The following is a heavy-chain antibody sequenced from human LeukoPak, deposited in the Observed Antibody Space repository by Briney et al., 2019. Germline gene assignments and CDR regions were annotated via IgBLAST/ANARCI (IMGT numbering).Heavy chain of an antibody. CDR1: GGSFSSGQY. V-gene: IGHV4-34*01. D-gene: IGHD6-13*01. J-gene: IGHJ5*02. CDR2: INHSGSS. Sequence: SETLSLTCAVFGGSFSSGQYWSWIRQPPGKGLEWIGEINHSGSSNYNPALKSRVTISVDTSKNQFSLKLSSVTAADTAVYYCASGLAAAGTSRGSHWFDPWGQGTLVTVSS. CDR3: ASGLAAAGTSRGSHWFDP.